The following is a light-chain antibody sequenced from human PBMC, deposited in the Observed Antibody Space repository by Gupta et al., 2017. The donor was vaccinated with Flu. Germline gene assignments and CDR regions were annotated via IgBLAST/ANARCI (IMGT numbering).Light chain of an antibody. Sequence: DIYMTQSTSTLSASIGDRVTITCRASQTIENWVGWYQQEAGKAPKLLIYEASVLQSGVPSRFSGSGDGTDFTLTISSLQPEDFATYYCQQEDTPTWTFGLGTKVEF. J-gene: IGKJ1*01. V-gene: IGKV1-5*03. CDR1: QTIENW. CDR3: QQEDTPTWT. CDR2: EAS.